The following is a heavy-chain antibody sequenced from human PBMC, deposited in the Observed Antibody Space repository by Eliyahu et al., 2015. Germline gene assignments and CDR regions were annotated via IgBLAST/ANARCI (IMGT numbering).Heavy chain of an antibody. Sequence: QVQLVESGGGVVQPGRSLRLSCAASGFTFSSYGMHWVRQAPGKGVEWVAVISYDGSNKYYADSVKGRFTISRDNSKNTLYLQMNSLRAEDTAVYYCAKASSMVRGVFDYWGQGTLVTVSS. J-gene: IGHJ4*02. CDR3: AKASSMVRGVFDY. CDR2: ISYDGSNK. D-gene: IGHD3-10*01. CDR1: GFTFSSYG. V-gene: IGHV3-30*18.